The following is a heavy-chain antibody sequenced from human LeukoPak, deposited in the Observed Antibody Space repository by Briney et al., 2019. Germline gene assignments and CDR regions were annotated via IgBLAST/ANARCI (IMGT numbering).Heavy chain of an antibody. CDR1: GFTFSSYA. Sequence: PGGSLRLSCAASGFTFSSYAMSWVRQAPGKGLEWVSAISGSGGSTYYADSVKGRFTISRDNSKNTLYLQMNSLRAEDTAVYYCANQAGPMVSDPWGYHFDYWGQGTLVTVSS. J-gene: IGHJ4*02. V-gene: IGHV3-23*01. D-gene: IGHD5-18*01. CDR2: ISGSGGST. CDR3: ANQAGPMVSDPWGYHFDY.